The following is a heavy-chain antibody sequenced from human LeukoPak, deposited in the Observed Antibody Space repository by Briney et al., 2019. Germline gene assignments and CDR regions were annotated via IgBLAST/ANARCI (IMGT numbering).Heavy chain of an antibody. CDR2: INHSGST. D-gene: IGHD3-9*01. CDR3: ASESVLTGYYEAY. V-gene: IGHV4-34*01. Sequence: PSETLSLTCAVYGGSFCGYYWSWIRQPPGKGLEWIGEINHSGSTNYNPSLKSRVTISVDTSKNQFSLKLSPVTAADTAVYYCASESVLTGYYEAYWGQGTLVTVSS. CDR1: GGSFCGYY. J-gene: IGHJ4*02.